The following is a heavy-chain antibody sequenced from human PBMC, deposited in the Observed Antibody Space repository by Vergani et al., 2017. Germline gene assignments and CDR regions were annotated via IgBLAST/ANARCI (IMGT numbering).Heavy chain of an antibody. V-gene: IGHV5-51*01. CDR1: EYSFGNYW. J-gene: IGHJ4*02. Sequence: EVELVQSGPEMRKPGASLKVSCKGSEYSFGNYWIGWVRQMPGKGLEWMGIIYPADSDTRYSPSFQGQVTISADKSISTAFRHWDSLKASYTALYYCARHTTYTDSWGQETLVTVSS. CDR2: IYPADSDT. D-gene: IGHD1-1*01. CDR3: ARHTTYTDS.